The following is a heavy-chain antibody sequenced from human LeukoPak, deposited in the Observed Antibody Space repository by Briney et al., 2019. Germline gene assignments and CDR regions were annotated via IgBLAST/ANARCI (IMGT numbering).Heavy chain of an antibody. D-gene: IGHD4-17*01. J-gene: IGHJ4*02. CDR3: AKDAYGGYAFDY. CDR2: ISGSGGRT. V-gene: IGHV3-23*01. CDR1: GFTFSSYA. Sequence: PGGSLRLSCADSGFTFSSYAMSWVRQAPGKGLEWGSAISGSGGRTYYAGSAKGRYTISRDTFKNTLYLQMNSLRAEDTAVYYCAKDAYGGYAFDYWGQGALVTVSS.